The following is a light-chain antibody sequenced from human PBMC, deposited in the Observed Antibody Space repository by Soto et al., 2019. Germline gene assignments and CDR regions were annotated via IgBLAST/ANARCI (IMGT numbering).Light chain of an antibody. J-gene: IGKJ5*01. CDR3: QQAASFPIT. CDR1: QSIGTS. Sequence: DIQMTQSPSSLSASVGDRVTITFLASQSIGTSLNWFQQRPGKAPKLLIYAASSLQSGVPSRFSGSGSGTDFTLTINSLQPEDFATYYCQQAASFPITFGQGTRLEIK. V-gene: IGKV1-39*01. CDR2: AAS.